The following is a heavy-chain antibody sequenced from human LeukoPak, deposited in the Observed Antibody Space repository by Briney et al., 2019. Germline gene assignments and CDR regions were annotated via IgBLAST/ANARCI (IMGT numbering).Heavy chain of an antibody. CDR2: INPNSGGT. V-gene: IGHV1-2*02. CDR1: GYTFTGYY. J-gene: IGHJ6*03. CDR3: ARERLWESSSWYWSTAREYYMDV. D-gene: IGHD6-13*01. Sequence: ASVKVSCKASGYTFTGYYMHWVRQAPGQGLEWMGWINPNSGGTNYAQKFQGRVTMTRDTSISTAYMELSRLRSDDTAVYYCARERLWESSSWYWSTAREYYMDVWGKGTTVTISS.